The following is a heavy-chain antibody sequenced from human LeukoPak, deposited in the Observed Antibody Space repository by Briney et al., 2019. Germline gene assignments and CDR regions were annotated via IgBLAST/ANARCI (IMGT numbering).Heavy chain of an antibody. CDR2: ISGSGTST. Sequence: RPGGSPRLSCAASGFTFSNYAMSWVRQAPGKGLEWVSGISGSGTSTYYADSVKGRFTISRDNSKNTLYLQMNSLRAEDTAVYYCASRNYYDSSGYYYYYFDYWGQGILVTVSS. V-gene: IGHV3-23*01. D-gene: IGHD3-22*01. CDR1: GFTFSNYA. CDR3: ASRNYYDSSGYYYYYFDY. J-gene: IGHJ4*02.